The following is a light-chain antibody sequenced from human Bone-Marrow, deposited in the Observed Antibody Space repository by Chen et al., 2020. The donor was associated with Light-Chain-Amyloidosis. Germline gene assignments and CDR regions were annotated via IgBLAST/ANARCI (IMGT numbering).Light chain of an antibody. J-gene: IGLJ3*02. CDR2: EDD. V-gene: IGLV6-57*01. CDR1: SGSIDTNY. Sequence: NFMLTHPHSVSESPGKTVIIYCTRSSGSIDTNYVQWYQQRPGSSPTTVIYEDDQRPSGVPDRFSGSSDRSSDSASLTISGLKTEDEADYYCQYYQGSSQGVFGGGTKLTVL. CDR3: QYYQGSSQGV.